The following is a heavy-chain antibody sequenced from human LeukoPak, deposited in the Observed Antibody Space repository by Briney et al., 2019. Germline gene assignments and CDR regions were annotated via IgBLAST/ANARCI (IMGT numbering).Heavy chain of an antibody. V-gene: IGHV3-23*01. CDR2: ISAGSTNK. J-gene: IGHJ4*02. Sequence: PGGSLRLSCAASGFTFSGFAMIWVRQAPGKGLQWVSSISAGSTNKYYAGSVKGRFTISRDNSKNTLYLQMNSLRDEDTAIYYCAKGKAVVGAAGPDYWGQGTLVTVSS. CDR1: GFTFSGFA. D-gene: IGHD2-15*01. CDR3: AKGKAVVGAAGPDY.